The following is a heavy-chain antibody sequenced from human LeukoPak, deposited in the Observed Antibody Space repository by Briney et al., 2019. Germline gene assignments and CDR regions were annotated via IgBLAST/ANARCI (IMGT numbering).Heavy chain of an antibody. V-gene: IGHV4-4*07. CDR2: VYTSGST. CDR1: GGSISGYY. Sequence: KPSETPSLTCTVSGGSISGYYWSWIRQPAGKGLEWIGRVYTSGSTHYNPSLKSRVTMSVDTSKNQFSLKLSSVTAADTAVYYCARLITGTTTAFDIWGQGTMVTVSS. CDR3: ARLITGTTTAFDI. D-gene: IGHD1-7*01. J-gene: IGHJ3*02.